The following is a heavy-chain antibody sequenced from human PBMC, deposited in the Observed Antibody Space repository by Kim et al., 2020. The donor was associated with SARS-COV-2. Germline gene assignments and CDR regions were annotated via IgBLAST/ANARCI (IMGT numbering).Heavy chain of an antibody. Sequence: GGSLRLSCAASGFTFSSYGMHWVRQAPGKGLEWVAVIWYDGSNKYYADSVKGRFTISRDNSKNTLYLQMNSLRAEDTAVYYCARDGQKGQWLDSPDYWGQGTLVTVSS. CDR1: GFTFSSYG. CDR2: IWYDGSNK. V-gene: IGHV3-33*01. D-gene: IGHD6-19*01. J-gene: IGHJ4*02. CDR3: ARDGQKGQWLDSPDY.